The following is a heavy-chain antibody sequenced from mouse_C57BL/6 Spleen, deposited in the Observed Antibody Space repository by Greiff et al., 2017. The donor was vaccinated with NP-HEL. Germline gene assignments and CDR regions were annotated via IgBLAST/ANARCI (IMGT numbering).Heavy chain of an antibody. CDR1: GYTFTSYW. Sequence: QVQLQQPGAELVKPGASVKLSCKASGYTFTSYWMHWVKQRPGGGLEWIGRIDPNSGGTKYNEKFKSKATLTVDKPSSTAYMQLSSLTSEDSSVYYGAKIATQYYGSSYAMDYWGQGTSVTVSS. CDR3: AKIATQYYGSSYAMDY. D-gene: IGHD1-1*01. J-gene: IGHJ4*01. CDR2: IDPNSGGT. V-gene: IGHV1-72*01.